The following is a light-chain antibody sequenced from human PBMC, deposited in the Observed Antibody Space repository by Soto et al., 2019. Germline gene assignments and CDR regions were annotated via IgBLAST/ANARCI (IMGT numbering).Light chain of an antibody. V-gene: IGKV1-5*03. CDR1: QSISTW. J-gene: IGKJ4*01. CDR3: QQYSTYST. CDR2: KAS. Sequence: DIQMTQSPSTLSASVGDRVTITCRASQSISTWLAWYQLKPGKAPKLLIYKASSLEIGVPARFSGSGSGTEFTLTISCMKPDDFAAYYCQQYSTYSTFGGGTKVEIK.